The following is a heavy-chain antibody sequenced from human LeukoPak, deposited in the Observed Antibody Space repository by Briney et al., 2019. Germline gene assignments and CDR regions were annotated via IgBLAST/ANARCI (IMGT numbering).Heavy chain of an antibody. J-gene: IGHJ4*02. V-gene: IGHV3-11*01. D-gene: IGHD6-13*01. Sequence: GGSLRLSCAASGFTFSDYYMSWIRQAPGKGLEWVSYISSSGSTIYYADSVKGRFTISRDNAKNSLYLQMNSLRAEDTAVYYCARAPAGGQQLVSLNWGQGTLVTVSS. CDR2: ISSSGSTI. CDR3: ARAPAGGQQLVSLN. CDR1: GFTFSDYY.